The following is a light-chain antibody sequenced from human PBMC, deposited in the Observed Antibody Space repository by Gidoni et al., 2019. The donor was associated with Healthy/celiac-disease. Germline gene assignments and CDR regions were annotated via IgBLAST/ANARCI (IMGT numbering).Light chain of an antibody. CDR3: QQYNNWPPIT. V-gene: IGKV3-15*01. CDR1: QSVSSN. J-gene: IGKJ5*01. Sequence: IVIMQSPATLSVSPAARATLTCRASQSVSSNLAWYQQKPGHAPRLLIYGASTRATGIPARFSGSGSGTEFTLTISSLQSEDFAVYYCQQYNNWPPITFGQGTRLEIK. CDR2: GAS.